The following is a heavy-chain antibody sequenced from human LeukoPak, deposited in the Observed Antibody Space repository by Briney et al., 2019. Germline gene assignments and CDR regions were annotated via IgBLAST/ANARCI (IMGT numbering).Heavy chain of an antibody. CDR3: ASGGGYASPIGY. D-gene: IGHD5-12*01. CDR2: IYHSGST. CDR1: GGSISTYY. V-gene: IGHV4-59*01. Sequence: SETLSLTCTLSGGSISTYYWSWLQQPPGKGLEWIGYIYHSGSTNYNPSLKSRVTISVDTSKNQFSLKLSSVTAAGTAVYYCASGGGYASPIGYWGQGALVTVSS. J-gene: IGHJ4*02.